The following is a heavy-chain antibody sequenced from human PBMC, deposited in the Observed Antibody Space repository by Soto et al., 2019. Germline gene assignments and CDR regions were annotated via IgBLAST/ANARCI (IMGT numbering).Heavy chain of an antibody. CDR3: AKDPHYDYGDYQQ. Sequence: QVQLVESGGGVVQPGRSLRLSCAASGFTFSSYGMHWVRQAPGKGLEWVAVISYDGSNKYYADSVKGRFTISRDNSKNTLYLQMNSLRAEDTAVYYCAKDPHYDYGDYQQWGQGTLVTVSS. J-gene: IGHJ1*01. CDR1: GFTFSSYG. V-gene: IGHV3-30*18. D-gene: IGHD4-17*01. CDR2: ISYDGSNK.